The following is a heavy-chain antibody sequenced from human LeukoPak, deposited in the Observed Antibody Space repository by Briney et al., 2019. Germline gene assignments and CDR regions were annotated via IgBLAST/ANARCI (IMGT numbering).Heavy chain of an antibody. J-gene: IGHJ4*02. Sequence: SVKVSCKATGGTFSSYAISWVRQAPGQGLEWMGGIIPIFGTANYAQKFQGRVTITTDESTSTAYMELSSLRSEDTAVYYCAREIVGATLGRYFDYWGQGTLVTVSS. CDR2: IIPIFGTA. V-gene: IGHV1-69*05. D-gene: IGHD1-26*01. CDR3: AREIVGATLGRYFDY. CDR1: GGTFSSYA.